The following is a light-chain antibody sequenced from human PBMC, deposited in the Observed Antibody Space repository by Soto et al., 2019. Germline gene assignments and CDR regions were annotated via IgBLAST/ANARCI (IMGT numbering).Light chain of an antibody. CDR3: QQYNNWPLT. V-gene: IGKV3-15*01. Sequence: EIVMTQSPATLSVSPGERATLSCRASQSVSSNLAWYQQKPGQAPRLLIYGASTRATGIPARFSGSGSGTEFTLTISSLQSEDFAVCYCQQYNNWPLTFGGGTKVDI. CDR1: QSVSSN. CDR2: GAS. J-gene: IGKJ4*01.